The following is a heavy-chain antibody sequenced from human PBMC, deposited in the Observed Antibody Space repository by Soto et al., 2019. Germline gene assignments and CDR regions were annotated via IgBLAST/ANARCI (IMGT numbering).Heavy chain of an antibody. CDR2: IWYDGSNK. D-gene: IGHD7-27*01. CDR1: GFTFSSYG. CDR3: AREAALGNGGWFDP. V-gene: IGHV3-33*01. J-gene: IGHJ5*02. Sequence: QVQLVESGGGVVQPGRSLRLSCAASGFTFSSYGMHWVRQAPGQGLEWVAVIWYDGSNKYYADSVKGRFTISRDNSKNTLYLQMNSLRAEDTAVYYCAREAALGNGGWFDPWGQGTLVTVSS.